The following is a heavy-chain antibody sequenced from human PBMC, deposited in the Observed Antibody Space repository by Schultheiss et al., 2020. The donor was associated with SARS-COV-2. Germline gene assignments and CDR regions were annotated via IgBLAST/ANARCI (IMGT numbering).Heavy chain of an antibody. D-gene: IGHD6-13*01. CDR1: GFTFSSYG. V-gene: IGHV3-21*03. Sequence: GGSLRLSCAASGFTFSSYGMHWVRQAPGKVLEWVSAISSSGSTIYYADSVKGRFTISRDNAKNSLYLQMNSLKTEDTAVYYCTTVPYSSSWPYYYYGMDVWGQGTTVTVSS. CDR2: ISSSGSTI. CDR3: TTVPYSSSWPYYYYGMDV. J-gene: IGHJ6*02.